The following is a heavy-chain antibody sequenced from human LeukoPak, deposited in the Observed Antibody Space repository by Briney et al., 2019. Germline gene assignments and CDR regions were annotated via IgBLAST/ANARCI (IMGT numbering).Heavy chain of an antibody. D-gene: IGHD6-13*01. J-gene: IGHJ6*04. Sequence: GGSLRPSCAASAFTFSSYEMSWVRQAPEDGLEWDSYISSSGSTIYYADSVKGRFTISRDNGKNSLYLQMNSLRAEDTAVYYCARDGSSWYGMDVWGKGTTVTVSS. CDR1: AFTFSSYE. CDR3: ARDGSSWYGMDV. V-gene: IGHV3-48*03. CDR2: ISSSGSTI.